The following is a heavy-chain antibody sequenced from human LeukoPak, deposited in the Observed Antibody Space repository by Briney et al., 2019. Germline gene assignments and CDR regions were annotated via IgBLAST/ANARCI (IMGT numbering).Heavy chain of an antibody. J-gene: IGHJ6*02. CDR2: INEDGSVE. CDR3: ARDEV. V-gene: IGHV3-7*01. Sequence: PGKGLEWVANINEDGSVEYYVDSVQVLCSRARDNAKNSLYLQMNSLRAEDTAVYYCARDEVWGQGTTVTVSS.